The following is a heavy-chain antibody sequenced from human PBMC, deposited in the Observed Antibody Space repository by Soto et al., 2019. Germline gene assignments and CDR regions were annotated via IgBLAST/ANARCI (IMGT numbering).Heavy chain of an antibody. Sequence: QVHLVQSGAEVKNPGASVKVSCKASGYTFTNYYIHWVRQAPGLGLACMGRFNPTTGSPSYKQKFNGNVTMTTDTSTTTVYMELRSLISEDTAIYYCTSASCNNTDWDIRTRGLCCFDPWGQGTPVTVSS. J-gene: IGHJ5*02. CDR3: TSASCNNTDWDIRTRGLCCFDP. D-gene: IGHD2-2*01. V-gene: IGHV1-46*03. CDR1: GYTFTNYY. CDR2: FNPTTGSP.